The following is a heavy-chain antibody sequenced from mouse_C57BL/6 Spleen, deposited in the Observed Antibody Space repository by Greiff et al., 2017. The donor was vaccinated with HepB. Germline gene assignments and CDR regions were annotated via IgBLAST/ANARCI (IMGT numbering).Heavy chain of an antibody. Sequence: EVKLVESGGGLVKPGGSLKLSCAASGFTFSSYAMSWVRQTPEKRLEWVATISDGGSYTYYPDNVKGRFTISRDNAKNNLYLQMSHLKSEDTAMYYCAREYYGSSPYHAMDYWGQGTSVTVSS. CDR2: ISDGGSYT. V-gene: IGHV5-4*03. CDR3: AREYYGSSPYHAMDY. J-gene: IGHJ4*01. CDR1: GFTFSSYA. D-gene: IGHD1-1*01.